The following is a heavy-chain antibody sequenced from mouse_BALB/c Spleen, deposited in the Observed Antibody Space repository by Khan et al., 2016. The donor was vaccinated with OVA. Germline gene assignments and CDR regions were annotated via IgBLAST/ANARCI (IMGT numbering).Heavy chain of an antibody. D-gene: IGHD2-3*01. J-gene: IGHJ3*01. CDR1: GYTFTDYI. CDR2: ISPGSGST. V-gene: IGHV1-77*01. Sequence: QVQLQQSGPELVRPGASVKMSCKASGYTFTDYIIHWVKQTTGQGLEWIGDISPGSGSTYYNEKFKGKDTLTADKSSNSAYMQLSSLTSKDSAVYFCARGGYSVFAYWGQGTLVTVSA. CDR3: ARGGYSVFAY.